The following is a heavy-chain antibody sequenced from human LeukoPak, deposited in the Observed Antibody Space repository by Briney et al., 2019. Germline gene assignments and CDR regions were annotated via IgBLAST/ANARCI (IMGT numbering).Heavy chain of an antibody. Sequence: ASVKVSCKASGGTFSSYAISWVRQAPGQGLEWMGGIIPIFGTASYAQKFQGRVTITADESTSTAYMELSSLRSEDTAVYYCARDRSTTTGHWFDPWGQGTLVTVSS. J-gene: IGHJ5*02. CDR3: ARDRSTTTGHWFDP. D-gene: IGHD5/OR15-5a*01. CDR2: IIPIFGTA. V-gene: IGHV1-69*13. CDR1: GGTFSSYA.